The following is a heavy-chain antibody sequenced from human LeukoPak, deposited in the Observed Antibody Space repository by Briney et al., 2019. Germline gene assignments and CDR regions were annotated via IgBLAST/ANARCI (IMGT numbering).Heavy chain of an antibody. CDR2: IIPILGIA. Sequence: SVKVSCKASRGTLSRYAISWVRQAPGPGREGMGRIIPILGIANYAQKLQGRVTITQDKSTCTAYMELSRQRSEDTAVYYCAEEDSGSSWTYWGQGTLVTVSS. CDR3: AEEDSGSSWTY. J-gene: IGHJ4*02. CDR1: RGTLSRYA. V-gene: IGHV1-69*04. D-gene: IGHD1-26*01.